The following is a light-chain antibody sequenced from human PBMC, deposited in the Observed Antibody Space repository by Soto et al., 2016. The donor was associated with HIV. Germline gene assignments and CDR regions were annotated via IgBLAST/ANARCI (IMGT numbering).Light chain of an antibody. Sequence: SFELSQPPSLSVSPGQTATITCSGDNLGDKYVCWYQQKPGQSPVLVIHQDSERPSGIPERFSGSNSGNTATLTISGTQAMDEGDYYCQAWDSSSTVVFGGGTKLTVL. CDR3: QAWDSSSTVV. CDR2: QDS. CDR1: NLGDKY. J-gene: IGLJ2*01. V-gene: IGLV3-1*01.